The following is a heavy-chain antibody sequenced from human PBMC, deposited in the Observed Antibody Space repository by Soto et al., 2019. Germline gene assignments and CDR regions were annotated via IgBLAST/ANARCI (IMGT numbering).Heavy chain of an antibody. CDR1: GFTFSSYG. J-gene: IGHJ6*02. CDR2: ISYDGDKK. D-gene: IGHD3-10*01. Sequence: QAHLVESGGGVVQPGGSLRLSCAESGFTFSSYGMHWVRQAPGKGLEWVAVISYDGDKKYYVDSVKGRFTISRDNPMNSLYLQMNGLSVEVTAVYYCVKDIALVRGVIIDMDVWGQGTTVTVSS. CDR3: VKDIALVRGVIIDMDV. V-gene: IGHV3-30*18.